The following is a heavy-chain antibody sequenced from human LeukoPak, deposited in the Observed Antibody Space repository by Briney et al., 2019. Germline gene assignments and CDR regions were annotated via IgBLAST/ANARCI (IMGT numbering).Heavy chain of an antibody. CDR3: ARDAQWLVPEGYYYYMDV. CDR2: ISSRSSYI. V-gene: IGHV3-21*01. D-gene: IGHD6-19*01. CDR1: GFTVGNNY. Sequence: GGSLRLSCAASGFTVGNNYMNWVRQAPGKGLEWVSSISSRSSYIFYADSVKGRFTISRDNAKNSLYLQMNSLGAEDTAVYYCARDAQWLVPEGYYYYMDVWGKGTTVTVSS. J-gene: IGHJ6*03.